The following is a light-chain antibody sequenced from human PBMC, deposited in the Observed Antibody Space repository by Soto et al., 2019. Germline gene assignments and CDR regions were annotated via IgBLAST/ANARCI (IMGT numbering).Light chain of an antibody. CDR3: QQYYSTPLT. Sequence: EIVMTQSPATLSVSPGERATLSCRASQSVGGNLAWYQQKPGQAPRLLMHGASTRATGIPARFSGSGSGTEFTLTISSLQSEDFAVYYCQQYYSTPLTFGGGTKVEIK. CDR1: QSVGGN. CDR2: GAS. V-gene: IGKV3-15*01. J-gene: IGKJ4*01.